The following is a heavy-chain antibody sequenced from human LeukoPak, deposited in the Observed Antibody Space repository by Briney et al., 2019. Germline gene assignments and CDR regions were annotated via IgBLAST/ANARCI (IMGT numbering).Heavy chain of an antibody. D-gene: IGHD3-10*01. J-gene: IGHJ2*01. CDR1: GGSISSYY. CDR2: IYYSGST. CDR3: ARGKYYYGSGTYYTRSYDWYFDL. V-gene: IGHV4-59*01. Sequence: SETLSLTCTVSGGSISSYYWSWIRQPPGKGLEWIGYIYYSGSTNYNPSLKSRVTISVDTSKNQFSLKLRSVTAADTAVYYCARGKYYYGSGTYYTRSYDWYFDLWGRGTLVTVSS.